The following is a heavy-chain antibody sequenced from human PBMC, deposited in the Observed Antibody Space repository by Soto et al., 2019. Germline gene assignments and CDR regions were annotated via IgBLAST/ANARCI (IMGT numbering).Heavy chain of an antibody. CDR1: GGTFSSYA. V-gene: IGHV1-69*13. Sequence: SVKVSCKASGGTFSSYAISWVRQAPGRGLEWMGGIILIFGTANYAQKFQGRVTITADESTSTAYMELSSLRSEDTAVYYCANQPGYCSSTSCYPYNWFDPWGQGTLVTVSS. D-gene: IGHD2-2*03. CDR2: IILIFGTA. CDR3: ANQPGYCSSTSCYPYNWFDP. J-gene: IGHJ5*02.